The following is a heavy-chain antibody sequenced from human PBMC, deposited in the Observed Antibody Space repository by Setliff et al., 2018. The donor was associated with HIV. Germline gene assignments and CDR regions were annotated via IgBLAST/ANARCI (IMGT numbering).Heavy chain of an antibody. CDR3: ARRGDSYGLDPIYYYYYYMDV. Sequence: ASVKVSCKASGYTFTSYGISWVRQAPGQGLEWMGWITPFNGNTNYAQKLQGRVTMTTHTSTSTAYMELRSLRSDYTAVYYCARRGDSYGLDPIYYYYYYMDVWGKGTTVTVSS. D-gene: IGHD5-18*01. CDR1: GYTFTSYG. V-gene: IGHV1-18*01. CDR2: ITPFNGNT. J-gene: IGHJ6*03.